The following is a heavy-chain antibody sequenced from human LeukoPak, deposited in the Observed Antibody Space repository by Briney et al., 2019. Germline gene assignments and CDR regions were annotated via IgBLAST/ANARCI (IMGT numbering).Heavy chain of an antibody. D-gene: IGHD4-11*01. J-gene: IGHJ6*02. CDR1: GFTFSSYA. Sequence: GGSLRLSCAASGFTFSSYAMSWVRQAPGKGLEWVSAISGSGGSTYYADSVKGRFTISRDNSKNTLYLQMNSLRAEDTAVYYCAKDLGLDYIEGMDVWGQGTTVTVSS. CDR2: ISGSGGST. CDR3: AKDLGLDYIEGMDV. V-gene: IGHV3-23*01.